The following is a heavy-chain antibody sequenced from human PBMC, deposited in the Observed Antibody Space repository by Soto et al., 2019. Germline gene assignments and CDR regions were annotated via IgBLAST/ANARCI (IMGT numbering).Heavy chain of an antibody. CDR2: ISSSSSYI. CDR3: ARADWVTMIVVVPDFDY. Sequence: TPRPSCAASVFTFSTDRLNWVRQAPLNVLEWVSSISSSSSYIYYVDSVKGRFNIYRDNAKNSLYLQMNSLRAEDTAVYYCARADWVTMIVVVPDFDYWGQGTLVTVSS. V-gene: IGHV3-21*01. J-gene: IGHJ4*02. CDR1: VFTFSTDR. D-gene: IGHD3-22*01.